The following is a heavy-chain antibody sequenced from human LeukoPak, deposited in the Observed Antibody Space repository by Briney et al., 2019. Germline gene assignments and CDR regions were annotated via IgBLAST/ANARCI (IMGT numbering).Heavy chain of an antibody. CDR1: RFTFSSYA. CDR3: AKDAQRGFDFSNSLES. CDR2: IGGSGGST. J-gene: IGHJ4*02. V-gene: IGHV3-23*01. D-gene: IGHD4-11*01. Sequence: PGESLRLSCAASRFTFSSYAMTWVRQAPGKGLEWVSSIGGSGGSTFYADSVKGRFTISRDNSKNTVYLQMNSLRVEDTAVYYCAKDAQRGFDFSNSLESWGQGTLVTVSS.